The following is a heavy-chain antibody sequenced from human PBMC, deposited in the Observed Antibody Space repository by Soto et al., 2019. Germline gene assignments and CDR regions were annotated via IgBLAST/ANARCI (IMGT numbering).Heavy chain of an antibody. D-gene: IGHD2-15*01. CDR2: ISYSGTT. CDR3: GGLPTCTARSCYPTNWFDP. V-gene: IGHV4-30-4*01. Sequence: PSETLSLTCTVSGGSISSGDYYWSWIRQPPGKGLEWIGYISYSGTTYYNPSLRSRVSISVDTSKNQFSLKLSSVTAADTAVYYCGGLPTCTARSCYPTNWFDPWGQGTLVTVSS. J-gene: IGHJ5*02. CDR1: GGSISSGDYY.